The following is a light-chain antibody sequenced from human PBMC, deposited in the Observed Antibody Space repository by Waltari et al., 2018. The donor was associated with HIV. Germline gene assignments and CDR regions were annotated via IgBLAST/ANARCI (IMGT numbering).Light chain of an antibody. Sequence: ESVLTQSPGTLSLSPGDRATLSCRASQSVSSSYLAWYQQQPGQAPRLLIYGASTRATGIPDRFSGSGSGTDFTLTISRLEPEDFAVYYCQQYGSSSWTFGQGTKVEIK. CDR2: GAS. J-gene: IGKJ1*01. V-gene: IGKV3-20*01. CDR3: QQYGSSSWT. CDR1: QSVSSSY.